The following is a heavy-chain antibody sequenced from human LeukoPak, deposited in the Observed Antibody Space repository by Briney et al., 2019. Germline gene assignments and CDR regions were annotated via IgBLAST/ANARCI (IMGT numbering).Heavy chain of an antibody. J-gene: IGHJ3*02. D-gene: IGHD2-2*01. CDR1: GYPISSGYY. Sequence: SETLSLTCAVSGYPISSGYYWGWIRQPPGKGLEWIGSIYHSGSTYYNPSLKSRVTISVDTSKNQFSLKLSSVTAADTAVYYCARDINSFYCSSTSCYHGAFDIWSQGTMVTVSS. CDR2: IYHSGST. CDR3: ARDINSFYCSSTSCYHGAFDI. V-gene: IGHV4-38-2*02.